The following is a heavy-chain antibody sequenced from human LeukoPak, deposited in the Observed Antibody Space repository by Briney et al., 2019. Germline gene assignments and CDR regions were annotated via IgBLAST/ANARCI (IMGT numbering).Heavy chain of an antibody. Sequence: GGSLRLSCAASGFTFSRYWMHWVRQAPGKGLVWVSRIHSDGSSRNYADSVKGRFTISRDNAKNTLYLQVNSLRVEDTAVYYCARGLVALDYWGQGTLVTVSS. CDR2: IHSDGSSR. D-gene: IGHD2-21*01. CDR3: ARGLVALDY. J-gene: IGHJ4*02. CDR1: GFTFSRYW. V-gene: IGHV3-74*01.